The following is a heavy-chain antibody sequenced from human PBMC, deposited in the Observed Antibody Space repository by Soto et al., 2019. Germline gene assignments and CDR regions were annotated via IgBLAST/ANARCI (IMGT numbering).Heavy chain of an antibody. CDR3: ARDCKMATKECFDL. V-gene: IGHV4-31*03. D-gene: IGHD5-12*01. Sequence: QVQLQESGPGLVKPSQTLSLTCTVSGGSISSGGYYWSWIRQHPGKGLEWIGYIYYSGSTYYNPSLKSRVTISVDTSKNQFSLKLSSVTAADTAVYYCARDCKMATKECFDLWGRGTLVTVSS. CDR2: IYYSGST. J-gene: IGHJ2*01. CDR1: GGSISSGGYY.